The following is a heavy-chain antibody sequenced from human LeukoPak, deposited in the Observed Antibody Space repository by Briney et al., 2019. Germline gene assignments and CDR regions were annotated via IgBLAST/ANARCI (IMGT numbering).Heavy chain of an antibody. V-gene: IGHV1-46*01. Sequence: ASVKVSCKASGDPFTMYYMHWVRQAPGQGLEWMGIIKPSGGSTTYAQRFQGRVTMTGDTSTSTVYMDLSSLRSEDTAVYYCATNYYGSGSLSYWGQGTLVTVSS. CDR1: GDPFTMYY. J-gene: IGHJ4*02. D-gene: IGHD3-10*01. CDR3: ATNYYGSGSLSY. CDR2: IKPSGGST.